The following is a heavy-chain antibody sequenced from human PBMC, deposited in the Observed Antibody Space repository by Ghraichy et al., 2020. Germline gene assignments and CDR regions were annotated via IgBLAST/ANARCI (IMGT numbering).Heavy chain of an antibody. J-gene: IGHJ4*02. Sequence: SQTLSLTCTVSGGSITNYYWSWIRQPPGKGLEWIGYISYSGSTNYNPSLKSRVTISVDTSKNQFSLRLSSVTAADTAVYYCARHPYYYASSGFYTDWGQGTLVTVSS. CDR1: GGSITNYY. V-gene: IGHV4-59*08. CDR3: ARHPYYYASSGFYTD. CDR2: ISYSGST. D-gene: IGHD3-22*01.